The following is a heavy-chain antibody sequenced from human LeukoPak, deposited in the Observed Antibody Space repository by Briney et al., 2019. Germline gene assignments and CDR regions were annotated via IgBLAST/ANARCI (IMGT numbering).Heavy chain of an antibody. V-gene: IGHV3-64*01. CDR3: ARDGPRDSSGYYSDAFDI. CDR2: ISSNGGST. Sequence: TGGSLRPSCAASGFTFSSYAMHWLRQAPGKGLEYVSAISSNGGSTYYANSVKGRFTISRDNSKNTLYLQMGSLRAEDMAVYYCARDGPRDSSGYYSDAFDIWGQGTMVTASS. J-gene: IGHJ3*02. D-gene: IGHD3-22*01. CDR1: GFTFSSYA.